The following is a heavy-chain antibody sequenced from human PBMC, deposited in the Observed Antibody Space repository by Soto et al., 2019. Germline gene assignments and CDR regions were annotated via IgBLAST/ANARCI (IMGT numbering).Heavy chain of an antibody. CDR3: AREDPGLYFDY. J-gene: IGHJ4*02. V-gene: IGHV4-59*01. D-gene: IGHD3-22*01. CDR2: IYYSGST. Sequence: SETLSLTCTVSGGSISSYYWSWIRQPPGKGLEWIGYIYYSGSTNYNPSLKSRVTISVDTSKNQFSLKLSSVTAADTAVYYCAREDPGLYFDYWRQATLVTVSS. CDR1: GGSISSYY.